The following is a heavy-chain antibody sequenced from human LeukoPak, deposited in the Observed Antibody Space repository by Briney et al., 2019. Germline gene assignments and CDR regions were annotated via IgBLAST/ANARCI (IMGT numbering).Heavy chain of an antibody. CDR1: GGSISSGGYS. D-gene: IGHD3-9*01. J-gene: IGHJ3*02. V-gene: IGHV4-30-4*07. CDR3: ARGVRYFVKTPDAFDI. Sequence: PSETLSLTCAVSGGSISSGGYSWSWIRQPPGKGLEWIGYIYYSGSTYYNPSLKSRVTISVDTSKNQFSLKLSSVTAADTAVYYCARGVRYFVKTPDAFDIWGQGTMVTVSS. CDR2: IYYSGST.